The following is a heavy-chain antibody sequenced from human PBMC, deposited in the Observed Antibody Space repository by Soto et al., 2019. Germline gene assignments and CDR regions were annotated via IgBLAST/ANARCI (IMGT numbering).Heavy chain of an antibody. V-gene: IGHV3-30-3*01. D-gene: IGHD6-13*01. CDR2: ISYDGSNK. J-gene: IGHJ6*02. CDR3: ARAPPRGIAAPGTWGSGMDV. Sequence: LRLSCTASGFSFSSYSLHWVRQTPGKGLEWVAVISYDGSNKYYADSVKGRFTVSRDSPKNTLFLQMNSLKPEDTAVYYCARAPPRGIAAPGTWGSGMDVWGQGTTVTVSS. CDR1: GFSFSSYS.